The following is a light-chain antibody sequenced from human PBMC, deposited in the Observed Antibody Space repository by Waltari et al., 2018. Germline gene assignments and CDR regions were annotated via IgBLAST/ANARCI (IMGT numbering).Light chain of an antibody. V-gene: IGLV2-11*01. J-gene: IGLJ3*02. CDR2: EVP. CDR1: LTDIGAYNY. CDR3: CSYVGAYSWV. Sequence: QSALTQPLSVSGSPGQSVTISCPGTLTDIGAYNYVPWYQQHPGKGPKLVIYEVPVRPSGVPDRFSGSKSGNTASLTISGLQAEDEAHYYCCSYVGAYSWVFGGGTDLTVV.